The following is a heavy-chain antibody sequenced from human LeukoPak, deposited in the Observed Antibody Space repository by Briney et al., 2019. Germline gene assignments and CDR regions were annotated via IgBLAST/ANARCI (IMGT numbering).Heavy chain of an antibody. J-gene: IGHJ4*02. CDR2: ISSSSYI. V-gene: IGHV3-21*01. CDR3: ARDKYGDYVIDY. CDR1: GFTFSSYS. Sequence: GGSLRLSCAASGFTFSSYSMNWVRQAPGKGLEWVSSISSSSYIYYADSVKGRFTISRDNAKNSLYLQMNSLRAEDTVVYYCARDKYGDYVIDYWGQGTLVTVSS. D-gene: IGHD4-17*01.